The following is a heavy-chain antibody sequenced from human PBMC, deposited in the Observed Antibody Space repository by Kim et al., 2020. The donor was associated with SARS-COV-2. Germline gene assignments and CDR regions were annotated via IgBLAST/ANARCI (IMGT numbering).Heavy chain of an antibody. Sequence: YYADSVKGRFTISRDNSKNTLYLQMNSLRAEDTAVYYCAKDRWRSGQIDYWGQGTLVTVSS. V-gene: IGHV3-30*02. D-gene: IGHD6-19*01. CDR3: AKDRWRSGQIDY. J-gene: IGHJ4*02.